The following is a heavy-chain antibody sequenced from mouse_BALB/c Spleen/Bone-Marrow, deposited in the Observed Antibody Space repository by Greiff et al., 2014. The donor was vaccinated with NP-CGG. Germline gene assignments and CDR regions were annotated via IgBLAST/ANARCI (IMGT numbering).Heavy chain of an antibody. D-gene: IGHD1-1*01. Sequence: VQLQQSGAELVKPGASVKLSCTASGFNIKDTYMHWVKQRPEQGLEWIGRIDPANGNTKYDPKFQGKATITADTSSDTAYLQLSSLTSEDTAVYYCARYYRYYYAMDYWAQGTSVTVSS. V-gene: IGHV14-3*02. J-gene: IGHJ4*01. CDR1: GFNIKDTY. CDR3: ARYYRYYYAMDY. CDR2: IDPANGNT.